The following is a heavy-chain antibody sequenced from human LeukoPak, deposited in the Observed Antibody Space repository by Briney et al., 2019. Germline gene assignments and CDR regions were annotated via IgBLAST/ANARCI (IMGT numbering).Heavy chain of an antibody. CDR3: AREGIAAAGSFDY. Sequence: SETLSLTCTVSGGSISSYYWSRIRQPPGKGLEWMGYIYYSGSTNYNPSLKSRVTISVDTSKNQFSLKLSSVTAADTAVYYCAREGIAAAGSFDYWGQGTLVTVSS. CDR1: GGSISSYY. V-gene: IGHV4-59*01. CDR2: IYYSGST. J-gene: IGHJ4*02. D-gene: IGHD6-13*01.